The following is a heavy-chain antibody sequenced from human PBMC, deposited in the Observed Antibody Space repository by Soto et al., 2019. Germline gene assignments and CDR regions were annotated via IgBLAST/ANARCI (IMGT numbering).Heavy chain of an antibody. Sequence: EVQLLESGGGLVQPGGSLRLSCAASGFTFSSYAMSWVRQAPGTGLEWVSAISGSGGSTYYEDSVKGRCTISRDTSTNTLYLQMNSLRPEYTAVYYCAKENRYTSSCFEFAYLGQGTLVTVSS. V-gene: IGHV3-23*01. CDR1: GFTFSSYA. CDR3: AKENRYTSSCFEFAY. D-gene: IGHD6-13*01. J-gene: IGHJ4*02. CDR2: ISGSGGST.